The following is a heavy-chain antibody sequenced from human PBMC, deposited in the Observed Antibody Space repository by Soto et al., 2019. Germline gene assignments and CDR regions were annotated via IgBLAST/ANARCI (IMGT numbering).Heavy chain of an antibody. CDR2: IYYSGST. J-gene: IGHJ5*02. CDR1: GGSISSGDYY. D-gene: IGHD3-22*01. Sequence: SETLSLTCTVSGGSISSGDYYWSWIRQPPGKGLEWIGYIYYSGSTYYNPSLKSRVTISVDTSKNQFSLKLSSVTAAGTAVYYCARVKGLGDDSSGYYWNWFDPWGQGTLVTVSS. CDR3: ARVKGLGDDSSGYYWNWFDP. V-gene: IGHV4-30-4*01.